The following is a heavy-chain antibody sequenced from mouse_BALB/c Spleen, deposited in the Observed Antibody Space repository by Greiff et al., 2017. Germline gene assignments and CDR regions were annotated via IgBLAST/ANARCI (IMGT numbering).Heavy chain of an antibody. CDR1: GFTFNTYA. CDR2: IRSKSNNYAT. D-gene: IGHD1-1*01. CDR3: VRHDYYGSGAMDY. J-gene: IGHJ4*01. Sequence: DVQLQESGGGLVQPKGSLKLSCAASGFTFNTYAMNWVRQAPGKGLEWVARIRSKSNNYATYYADSVKDRFTISRDDSQSMLYLQMNNLKTEDTAMYYCVRHDYYGSGAMDYWGQGTSVTVAS. V-gene: IGHV10-1*02.